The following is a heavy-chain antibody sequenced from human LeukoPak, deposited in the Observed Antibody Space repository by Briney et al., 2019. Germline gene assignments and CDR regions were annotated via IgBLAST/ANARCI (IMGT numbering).Heavy chain of an antibody. J-gene: IGHJ6*02. CDR3: ARVTSYYYYYHGMDV. CDR1: GGSFSGYY. CDR2: INHSGST. Sequence: SETLSLTCAVYGGSFSGYYWSWIRQPPGKGLEWIGEINHSGSTNYNPSLKSRVTISVDTSKNQFSLKLSSVTAADTAVYYCARVTSYYYYYHGMDVWGQGTTVTVSS. V-gene: IGHV4-34*01.